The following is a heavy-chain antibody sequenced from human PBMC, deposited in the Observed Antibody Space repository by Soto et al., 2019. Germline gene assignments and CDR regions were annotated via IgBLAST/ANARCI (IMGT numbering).Heavy chain of an antibody. J-gene: IGHJ4*02. CDR3: ARHGPGGSYSDY. CDR1: GGSISSSSYY. D-gene: IGHD1-26*01. CDR2: IYYSGST. Sequence: PSETLSLTCTVSGGSISSSSYYWGWIRQPPGKGLEWIGSIYYSGSTYYNPSLKSRVTISVDTSKNQFSLKLSSVTAADTAVYDCARHGPGGSYSDYWGQGTLVTVAS. V-gene: IGHV4-39*01.